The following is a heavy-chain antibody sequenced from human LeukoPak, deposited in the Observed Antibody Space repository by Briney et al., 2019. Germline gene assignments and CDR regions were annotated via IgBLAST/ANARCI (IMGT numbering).Heavy chain of an antibody. J-gene: IGHJ3*02. Sequence: GGSLRLSCAASGFTFNNAWMTWVRQAPGQGLEWVGRIKSKTNGGRTDYAAPVKGRFTISRDDSENTVYLEMSSLKTEDTGVYYCAKDSPLNAFDIWGQGTMVTVSS. CDR1: GFTFNNAW. CDR3: AKDSPLNAFDI. V-gene: IGHV3-15*01. CDR2: IKSKTNGGRT.